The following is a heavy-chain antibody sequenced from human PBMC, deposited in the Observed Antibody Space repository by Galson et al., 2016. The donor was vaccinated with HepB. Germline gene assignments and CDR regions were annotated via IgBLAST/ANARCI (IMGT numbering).Heavy chain of an antibody. J-gene: IGHJ4*02. Sequence: PALVKPTQTLTLTCTFSGFSLSTSGVGVGWIRQPPGKALEWLALLYWDDAKRYSPSLKSRLTITKDTSKNQVVLTMSNMDPVDTATYSCAHRRNSWGNFWSGYYSGGDYFDYWGQGTLVTVSS. D-gene: IGHD3-3*01. V-gene: IGHV2-5*02. CDR2: LYWDDAK. CDR3: AHRRNSWGNFWSGYYSGGDYFDY. CDR1: GFSLSTSGVG.